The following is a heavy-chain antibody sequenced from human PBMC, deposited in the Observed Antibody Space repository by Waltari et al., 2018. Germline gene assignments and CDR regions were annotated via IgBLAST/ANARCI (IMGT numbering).Heavy chain of an antibody. J-gene: IGHJ3*02. CDR2: ISGSGVGT. D-gene: IGHD3-3*01. CDR1: GFTFSSYA. V-gene: IGHV3-23*01. CDR3: ARDYDFWSGYYTGISAFDI. Sequence: EVQLLESGGGLVQPGGSLRLSCAASGFTFSSYALGWVRQAPGKGLEWVSAISGSGVGTYYADSGKGRFTISRDNSKNTRYLQMNSLRAEDTAVYYCARDYDFWSGYYTGISAFDIWGQGTMVTVSS.